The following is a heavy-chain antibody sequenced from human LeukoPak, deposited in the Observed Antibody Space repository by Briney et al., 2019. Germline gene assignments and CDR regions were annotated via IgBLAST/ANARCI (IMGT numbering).Heavy chain of an antibody. D-gene: IGHD6-13*01. V-gene: IGHV4-30-2*01. CDR1: GGSISSGGYS. J-gene: IGHJ5*02. CDR3: AREDAGNWFDP. Sequence: SQTLSLTCAVSGGSISSGGYSWSWIRQPPGKGLEWIGYIYHSGSTYYNPSLKSRVTISVDRSKNQFSLKVSSVTAADTAVYYCAREDAGNWFDPWGQGTLVTVSS. CDR2: IYHSGST.